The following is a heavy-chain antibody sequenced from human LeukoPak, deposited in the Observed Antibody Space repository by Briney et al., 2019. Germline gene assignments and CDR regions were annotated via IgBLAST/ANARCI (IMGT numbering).Heavy chain of an antibody. CDR3: ARVRITRANWFDP. CDR1: GFTFSDYW. V-gene: IGHV3-74*01. J-gene: IGHJ5*02. D-gene: IGHD2-2*01. Sequence: GRSLRLSCAASGFTFSDYWMVRVRQAPGKGLVWVSRILSDGSNTSYADSVKGRFTISRDIAKNTPYLQMNSLRAEDTAVYYCARVRITRANWFDPWGQGTLVTVSS. CDR2: ILSDGSNT.